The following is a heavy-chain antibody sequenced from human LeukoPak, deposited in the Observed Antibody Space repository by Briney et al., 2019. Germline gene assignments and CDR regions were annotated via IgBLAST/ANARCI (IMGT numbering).Heavy chain of an antibody. CDR3: ATASDCGGDCYFDY. V-gene: IGHV1-2*06. D-gene: IGHD2-21*02. J-gene: IGHJ4*02. CDR1: GYTFTGYY. Sequence: ASVRVSCKASGYTFTGYYMHWVRQAPGQGLEWMGRINPNSGGTNYAQKFQGRVTVTRDTSISTAYMELSSLRSEDTAVYYCATASDCGGDCYFDYWGQGTLVTVSS. CDR2: INPNSGGT.